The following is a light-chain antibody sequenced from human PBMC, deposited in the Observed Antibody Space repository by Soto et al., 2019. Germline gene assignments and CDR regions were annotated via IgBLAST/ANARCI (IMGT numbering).Light chain of an antibody. J-gene: IGKJ4*01. CDR1: QSVSGSR. CDR2: GAS. Sequence: EIVMTQSPAILSLSPGERATLSCRASQSVSGSRLAWYQQKPGQAPRLLIYGASNRATGIPDRFSGSGSGTDFTLTISRLEPEDFAVYYCQQHDSSPLTFGGGTKVDIK. CDR3: QQHDSSPLT. V-gene: IGKV3-20*01.